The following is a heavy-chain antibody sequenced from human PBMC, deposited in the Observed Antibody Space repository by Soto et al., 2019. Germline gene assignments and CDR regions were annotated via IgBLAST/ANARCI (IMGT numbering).Heavy chain of an antibody. Sequence: SGPTLVNPTQTLTLTCTFSGFSLSTSGMCVSWIRQPPGKALEWLALIDWDDDKYYSTSLKTRLTISKDTSKNQVVLTMTNMDPVDTATYYCARIPSSSSWYGGEDYWGQGTLVTVSS. CDR3: ARIPSSSSWYGGEDY. J-gene: IGHJ4*02. CDR2: IDWDDDK. V-gene: IGHV2-70*01. CDR1: GFSLSTSGMC. D-gene: IGHD6-13*01.